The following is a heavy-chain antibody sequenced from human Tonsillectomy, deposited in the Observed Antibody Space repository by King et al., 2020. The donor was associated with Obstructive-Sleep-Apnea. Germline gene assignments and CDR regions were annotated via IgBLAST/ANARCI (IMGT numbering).Heavy chain of an antibody. D-gene: IGHD6-6*01. CDR3: AHSPADSLTGYSSWNAASQ. V-gene: IGHV2-5*02. J-gene: IGHJ4*02. CDR1: GFSLSTIGVG. CDR2: RYWDDDK. Sequence: TLKESGPTLVKPTQNLTLTCTFSGFSLSTIGVGVGWIRQPPGKALEWLALRYWDDDKRYSQSLKTRLTSTKDTSKNQVVLTMNNMDPVDTATYYCAHSPADSLTGYSSWNAASQWGQGILVTVSS.